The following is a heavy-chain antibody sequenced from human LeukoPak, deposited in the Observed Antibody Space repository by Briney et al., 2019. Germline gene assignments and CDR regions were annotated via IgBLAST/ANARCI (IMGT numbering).Heavy chain of an antibody. V-gene: IGHV4-4*07. Sequence: SETLSLTCSVSGGSLGTFYWSWIRQSADKGLEYLGRIHPTGSTNYKPSLKSRFTMSIDTSRNQFSMTLQFVTAADTAVYFCARARSGFYLDTWGQGTLVTVSS. D-gene: IGHD3-22*01. CDR1: GGSLGTFY. CDR3: ARARSGFYLDT. J-gene: IGHJ4*02. CDR2: IHPTGST.